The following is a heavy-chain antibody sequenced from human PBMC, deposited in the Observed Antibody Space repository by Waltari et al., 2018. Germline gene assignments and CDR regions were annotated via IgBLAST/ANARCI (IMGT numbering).Heavy chain of an antibody. J-gene: IGHJ4*02. V-gene: IGHV3-53*02. CDR1: GFTVSRNY. CDR3: ASAVVVVAAFDY. CDR2: IYSGGST. D-gene: IGHD2-15*01. Sequence: EVQLVETGGGLIQPGGSLRLSCADSGFTVSRNYMRWVRQAPGKGLEWVSVIYSGGSTYYADSVKGRFTISRDNSKNTLYLQMNSLRAEDTAVYYCASAVVVVAAFDYWGQGTLVTVSS.